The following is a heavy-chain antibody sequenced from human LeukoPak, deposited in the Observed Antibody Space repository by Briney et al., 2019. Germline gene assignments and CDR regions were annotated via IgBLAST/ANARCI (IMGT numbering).Heavy chain of an antibody. CDR3: ARTLVTEYYFDY. J-gene: IGHJ4*02. Sequence: GESLKISCKGSGYSFTSYWIGWVRQMPGKGLEWMGIIYPGDSDTRYRPSFKGQVTISADKSISTDYLQWSSLKASDTAMYYCARTLVTEYYFDYWGQGTLVTVSS. CDR1: GYSFTSYW. CDR2: IYPGDSDT. V-gene: IGHV5-51*01. D-gene: IGHD2-2*01.